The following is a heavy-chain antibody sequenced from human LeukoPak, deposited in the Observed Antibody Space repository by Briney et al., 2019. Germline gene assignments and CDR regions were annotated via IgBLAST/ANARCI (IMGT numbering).Heavy chain of an antibody. D-gene: IGHD1-26*01. V-gene: IGHV4-59*08. CDR1: GGSISSYY. Sequence: SETLSLTCTVSGGSISSYYWSWIRQPPGKGLEWIGYIYYSGSTNYNPSLKSRVTISVDTSKNQFSLKLSSVTAADTAVYYCARMAWDHFDYWGQGTLVTVSS. J-gene: IGHJ4*02. CDR2: IYYSGST. CDR3: ARMAWDHFDY.